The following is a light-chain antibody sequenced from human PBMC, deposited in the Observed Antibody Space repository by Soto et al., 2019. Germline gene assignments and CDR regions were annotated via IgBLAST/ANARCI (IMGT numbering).Light chain of an antibody. CDR3: QHYDSSST. V-gene: IGKV1-5*03. J-gene: IGKJ4*02. CDR1: QNIRSW. CDR2: KAS. Sequence: DIQMTKSPSTLPASVGDRVTITGRVSQNIRSWLAWYQQKPGKAPRLLLDKASSLESGVPSRFSGCGSGTEVTLTISRLQPDDSATYYCQHYDSSSTFGGGTKVDIK.